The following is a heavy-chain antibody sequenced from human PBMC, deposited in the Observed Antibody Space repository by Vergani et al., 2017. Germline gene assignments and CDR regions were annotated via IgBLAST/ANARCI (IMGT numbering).Heavy chain of an antibody. CDR1: GFSFSSHA. V-gene: IGHV3-30*18. J-gene: IGHJ6*03. Sequence: QVQLAESGGGRVQPGRSLRLSCAASGFSFSSHAIHWVRQAPGKGLEWVAVISNDGSKKYYADSVKGRFTISRDNSKNTLDLQMNSLRTQDTAVYYCAKADSVTSGSLQYNFYMDVWGKGTTVTVS. CDR3: AKADSVTSGSLQYNFYMDV. CDR2: ISNDGSKK. D-gene: IGHD3-10*01.